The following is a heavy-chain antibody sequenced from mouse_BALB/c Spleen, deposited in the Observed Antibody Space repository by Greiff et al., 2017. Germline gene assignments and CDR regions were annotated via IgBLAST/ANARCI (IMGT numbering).Heavy chain of an antibody. CDR2: IWGDGST. J-gene: IGHJ4*01. V-gene: IGHV2-6-7*01. CDR1: GFSLTGYG. Sequence: QVQLQQSGPGLVAPSQSLSITCTFSGFSLTGYGVNWVRQPPGKGLEWLGMIWGDGSTDYNSALKSRLSISKDNSKSQVFLKMNSLQTDDTARYYCARDLYGNYAYAMDYWGQGTSVTVSS. D-gene: IGHD2-1*01. CDR3: ARDLYGNYAYAMDY.